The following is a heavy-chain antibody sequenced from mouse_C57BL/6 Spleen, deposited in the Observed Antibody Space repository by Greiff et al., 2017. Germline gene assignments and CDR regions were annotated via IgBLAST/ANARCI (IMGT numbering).Heavy chain of an antibody. V-gene: IGHV1-54*01. CDR3: ARGGDSNPRHDVDY. D-gene: IGHD2-5*01. CDR1: GYAFTNYL. J-gene: IGHJ2*01. CDR2: INPGSGGT. Sequence: QVQLKESGAELVRPGTSVKVSCKASGYAFTNYLLEWVKQRPGKGLEWIGLINPGSGGTNYNENFKGKATLTADKSSSTAYMQLSSLTSEDSAVYFCARGGDSNPRHDVDYWGQGTTLTVSS.